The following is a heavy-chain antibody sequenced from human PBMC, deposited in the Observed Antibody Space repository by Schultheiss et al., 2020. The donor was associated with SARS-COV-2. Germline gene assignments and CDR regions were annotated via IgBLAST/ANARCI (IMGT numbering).Heavy chain of an antibody. CDR3: ARGAHGYYYGMDV. CDR1: GGSISRGGNS. V-gene: IGHV4-30-2*01. Sequence: SQTLSLTCVVSGGSISRGGNSWSWIRQPPGKGLEWMGYIYHSGSTNYNPSLKSRVTISVDTSKNQFSLKLSSVTAADTAVYYCARGAHGYYYGMDVWGQGTTVTVSS. J-gene: IGHJ6*02. CDR2: IYHSGST.